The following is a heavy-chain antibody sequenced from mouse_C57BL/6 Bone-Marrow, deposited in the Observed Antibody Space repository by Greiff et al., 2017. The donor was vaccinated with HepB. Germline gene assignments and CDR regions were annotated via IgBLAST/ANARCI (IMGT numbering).Heavy chain of an antibody. D-gene: IGHD1-1*01. Sequence: EVMLVESGAELVRPGASVKLSCTASGFNIKDDYMHWVKQRPEQGLGWIGWIDPENGDTEYASKFQGKATITADTSSHTAYLQLSSLTSEDPAVYYCTVFYYGSMWFAYWGQGTLVTVSA. J-gene: IGHJ3*01. V-gene: IGHV14-4*01. CDR3: TVFYYGSMWFAY. CDR2: IDPENGDT. CDR1: GFNIKDDY.